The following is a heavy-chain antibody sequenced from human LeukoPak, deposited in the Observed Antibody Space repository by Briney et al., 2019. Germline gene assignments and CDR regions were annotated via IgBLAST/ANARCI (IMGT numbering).Heavy chain of an antibody. V-gene: IGHV5-51*01. J-gene: IGHJ4*02. CDR3: ARHSQQLAPDY. D-gene: IGHD6-6*01. Sequence: GESLKISCKGSGYSFTYYWIGWVRQMPGKGLEWMGIIYPGDSDTTYSPSFQGQVTISVDKSISTAYLQWTSLKASDTAMYYCARHSQQLAPDYWGQGTLVTVSS. CDR2: IYPGDSDT. CDR1: GYSFTYYW.